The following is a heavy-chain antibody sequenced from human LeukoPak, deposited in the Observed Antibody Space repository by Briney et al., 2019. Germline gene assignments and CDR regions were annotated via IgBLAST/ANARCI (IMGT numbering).Heavy chain of an antibody. CDR1: GYSLSSGCY. Sequence: SETLSLTCTVSGYSLSSGCYWGWIRQPPGKGLEGIGNIYHSGTTYYNPSLKSRVTISADTSKDQFSLELGSVTAADTAVYYCARQPARLPLDYWGQGTLVTVSS. CDR3: ARQPARLPLDY. CDR2: IYHSGTT. J-gene: IGHJ4*02. V-gene: IGHV4-38-2*02. D-gene: IGHD5-12*01.